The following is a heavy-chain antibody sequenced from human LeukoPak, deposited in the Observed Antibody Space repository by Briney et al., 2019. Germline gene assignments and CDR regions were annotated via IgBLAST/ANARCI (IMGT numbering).Heavy chain of an antibody. D-gene: IGHD3-10*02. CDR1: GFTFSGSA. CDR3: AELGITMIGGV. Sequence: PGGSLRLSCAASGFTFSGSAMLWVRQASGKGLEWVGRIRSKANSYATAYAASVKGRFTISRDDSKNTAYLQMNSLRAEDTAVYYCAELGITMIGGVWGKGTTVTISS. CDR2: IRSKANSYAT. J-gene: IGHJ6*04. V-gene: IGHV3-73*01.